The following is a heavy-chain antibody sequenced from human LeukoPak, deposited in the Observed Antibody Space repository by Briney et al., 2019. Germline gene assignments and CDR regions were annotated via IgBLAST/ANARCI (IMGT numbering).Heavy chain of an antibody. V-gene: IGHV1-69*13. CDR3: ARGHCGGDCYLVAGEWFDP. CDR2: IIPIFGTA. J-gene: IGHJ5*02. CDR1: GGTFSSYA. D-gene: IGHD2-21*02. Sequence: SVKVSCKASGGTFSSYAISWVRQAPGQGLEWMGGIIPIFGTANYAQKFQGRVTITADESTSTAYMELSSLRSEDTAVYYCARGHCGGDCYLVAGEWFDPWGQGTLVTVSS.